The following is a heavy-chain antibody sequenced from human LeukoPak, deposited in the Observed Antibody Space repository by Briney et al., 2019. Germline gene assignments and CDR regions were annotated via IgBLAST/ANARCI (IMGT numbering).Heavy chain of an antibody. V-gene: IGHV3-30*02. Sequence: PGGSLRLSCAASGFTFRGYGMHWVRQAPGKGLEWVACLRYDGGNKQYADSVKGRFSISRDNSKNTLYLQMNSLRVEDAAVYYCAKDPHYYGSGSYYKAVDYWGQGTLVTVSS. CDR1: GFTFRGYG. D-gene: IGHD3-10*01. CDR3: AKDPHYYGSGSYYKAVDY. CDR2: LRYDGGNK. J-gene: IGHJ4*02.